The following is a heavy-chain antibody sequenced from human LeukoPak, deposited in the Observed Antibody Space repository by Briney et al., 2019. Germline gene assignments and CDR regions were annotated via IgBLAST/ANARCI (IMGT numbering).Heavy chain of an antibody. CDR2: IYPGDSHT. J-gene: IGHJ4*02. D-gene: IGHD4-17*01. Sequence: GESLKISCKGSGYSFTNYWIGWVRQMPGKGLEWMGIIYPGDSHTRYNPSFQGQVTISADKSISTAYLQWSSLKASDTAMYYCARHFDGDYFDYWGQGTLVTVSS. V-gene: IGHV5-51*01. CDR3: ARHFDGDYFDY. CDR1: GYSFTNYW.